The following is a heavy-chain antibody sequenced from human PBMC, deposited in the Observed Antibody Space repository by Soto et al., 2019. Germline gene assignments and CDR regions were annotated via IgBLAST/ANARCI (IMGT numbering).Heavy chain of an antibody. V-gene: IGHV1-18*04. CDR2: ISAYNGNT. CDR3: ARDSGIAAAGTTDNWFDP. Sequence: ASVKVSCKASGYTFTSYGISWVRQAPGQGLEWMGWISAYNGNTNYAQKLQGRVTMTTDTSTSTAYMELRSLRSDDTAVYYCARDSGIAAAGTTDNWFDPWGQGTLVTVSS. CDR1: GYTFTSYG. J-gene: IGHJ5*02. D-gene: IGHD6-13*01.